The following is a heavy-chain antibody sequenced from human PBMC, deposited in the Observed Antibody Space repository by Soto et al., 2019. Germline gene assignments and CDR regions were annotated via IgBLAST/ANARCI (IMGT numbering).Heavy chain of an antibody. J-gene: IGHJ6*02. CDR2: ISYDGSNK. V-gene: IGHV3-30-3*01. D-gene: IGHD6-13*01. CDR1: GFTFSSYA. Sequence: GGSLRLSCAASGFTFSSYAMHWVRQAPGKGLEWVAVISYDGSNKYYADSVKGRFTISRDNSKNTLYLQMNSLRAEDTAVYYCARDRDSSSWYESYYYYGMDVWGQGTTVTVSS. CDR3: ARDRDSSSWYESYYYYGMDV.